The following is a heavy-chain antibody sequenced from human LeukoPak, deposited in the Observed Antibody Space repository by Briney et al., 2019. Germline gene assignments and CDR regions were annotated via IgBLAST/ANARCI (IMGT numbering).Heavy chain of an antibody. CDR1: VGTFSSYT. Sequence: SVKVSCKASVGTFSSYTISWVRQAPGQGLEWMGGIIPIFGTANYAQKFQGRVTITADESTSTAYMELSSLRPEETAVYYCARDLHMVRDHRGCFDPWGQGTLVTVSS. J-gene: IGHJ5*02. V-gene: IGHV1-69*13. CDR2: IIPIFGTA. D-gene: IGHD3-10*01. CDR3: ARDLHMVRDHRGCFDP.